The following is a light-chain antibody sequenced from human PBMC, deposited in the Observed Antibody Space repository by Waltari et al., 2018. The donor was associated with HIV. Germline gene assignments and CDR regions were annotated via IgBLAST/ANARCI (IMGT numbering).Light chain of an antibody. CDR1: SSDVGGYNY. CDR3: SSYTSSSTLRV. V-gene: IGLV2-14*01. CDR2: DVS. J-gene: IGLJ3*02. Sequence: QSALTQPASVSGSPGQSIPISCTGTSSDVGGYNYVSWYKQHPVKAPNLLIYDVSNRPSGVSNRFSGSKSGNTASLTISGLQAEDEADYYCSSYTSSSTLRVFGGGTKLTVL.